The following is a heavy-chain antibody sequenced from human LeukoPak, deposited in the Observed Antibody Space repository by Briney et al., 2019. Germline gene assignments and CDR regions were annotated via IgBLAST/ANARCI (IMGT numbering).Heavy chain of an antibody. CDR1: GYTFTGYY. CDR2: INPNSGGT. J-gene: IGHJ6*03. D-gene: IGHD2-21*02. V-gene: IGHV1-2*02. Sequence: ASVKVSCKASGYTFTGYYMHWVRQAPGQGLEWMGWINPNSGGTNYAQKFQGRVTMTRDTSISTAYMELSRLRSDDTAVYYCARENAYCGGDCYSHYYYYMDVWGKGTTVTISS. CDR3: ARENAYCGGDCYSHYYYYMDV.